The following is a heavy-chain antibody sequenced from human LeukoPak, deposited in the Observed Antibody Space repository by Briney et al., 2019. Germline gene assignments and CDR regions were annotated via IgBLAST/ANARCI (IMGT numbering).Heavy chain of an antibody. D-gene: IGHD2-2*01. V-gene: IGHV1-24*01. J-gene: IGHJ5*02. CDR1: GYTLTEFS. CDR3: ATSRPWGVVPAATAPNWFDP. Sequence: ASVKLSCKVSGYTLTEFSMHWVRQAPGKGLEWIGGFDTEDSETIYAQKFQGRVTMTEDTSTDTAYMELSSLRSEDTAVYYCATSRPWGVVPAATAPNWFDPWGQGTLVTVSS. CDR2: FDTEDSET.